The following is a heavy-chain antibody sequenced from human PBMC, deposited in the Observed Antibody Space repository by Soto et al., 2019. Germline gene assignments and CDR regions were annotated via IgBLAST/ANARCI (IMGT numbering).Heavy chain of an antibody. V-gene: IGHV4-4*02. CDR3: ARTLRFDYYYGLDV. J-gene: IGHJ6*02. D-gene: IGHD3-3*01. Sequence: AXGTLSLTCDVSGDYINSSIWWTCVRQPPGKALEWIGETYHSGSTNYNPSLKSRVTISVDKSKNQFSLKLTSVTAADTAVYHCARTLRFDYYYGLDVWGQGSRVTVSS. CDR1: GDYINSSIW. CDR2: TYHSGST.